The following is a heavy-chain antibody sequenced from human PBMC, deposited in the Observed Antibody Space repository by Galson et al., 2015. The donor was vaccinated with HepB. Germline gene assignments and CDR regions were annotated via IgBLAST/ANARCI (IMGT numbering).Heavy chain of an antibody. D-gene: IGHD6-19*01. J-gene: IGHJ3*02. V-gene: IGHV1-18*01. CDR2: ISTYNDIT. CDR1: GYTFTKNG. Sequence: SVKVSCKASGYTFTKNGITWVRQAPGQGLEWMGWISTYNDITHYAQKFQGRVTMTTDTSTTTVYMELRSLRSDDTAVYYCARVSGTAVALYAFDIWGQGTTVTVFS. CDR3: ARVSGTAVALYAFDI.